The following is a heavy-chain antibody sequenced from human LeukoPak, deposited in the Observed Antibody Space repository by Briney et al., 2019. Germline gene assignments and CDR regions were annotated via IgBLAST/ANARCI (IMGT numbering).Heavy chain of an antibody. V-gene: IGHV1-69*05. Sequence: SVKVSCKASGGTFSSYAISWVRQAPGQGLEWMGGIIPIFGTANYAQKFQGRVTITTDESTSTAYMELSSLRSEDTAVYYCARDLGVGEGRGDYEGSWGQGTLVTVSS. J-gene: IGHJ5*02. CDR3: ARDLGVGEGRGDYEGS. CDR1: GGTFSSYA. CDR2: IIPIFGTA. D-gene: IGHD4-17*01.